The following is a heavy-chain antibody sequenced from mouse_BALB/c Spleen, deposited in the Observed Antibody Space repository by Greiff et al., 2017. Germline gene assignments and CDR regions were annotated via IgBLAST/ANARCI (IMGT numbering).Heavy chain of an antibody. Sequence: VQLQQSGPELVKPGASVKISCKASGYTFTDYNMHWVKQSHGKSLEWIGYIYPYNGGTGYNQKFKSKATLTVDNSSSTAYMELRSLTSEDSAVYYCAYGNYVFYYAMDYWGQGTSVTVSS. D-gene: IGHD2-1*01. CDR2: IYPYNGGT. CDR1: GYTFTDYN. V-gene: IGHV1S29*02. J-gene: IGHJ4*01. CDR3: AYGNYVFYYAMDY.